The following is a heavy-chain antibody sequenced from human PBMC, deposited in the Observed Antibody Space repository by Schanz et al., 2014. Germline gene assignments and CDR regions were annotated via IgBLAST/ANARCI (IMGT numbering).Heavy chain of an antibody. CDR3: ARAKRFGDMDV. CDR2: ISPYTGNT. Sequence: QVHLVQSGAEVKKPGSSVKVSCKASGGTFSSDTFSWVRQAPGQGLEWVGWISPYTGNTHYFDKMEGRVTMTTDTSTSTAYMELRSLRSDDTAVYYCARAKRFGDMDVWGQGTTVTVSS. V-gene: IGHV1-18*01. D-gene: IGHD3-10*01. CDR1: GGTFSSDT. J-gene: IGHJ6*02.